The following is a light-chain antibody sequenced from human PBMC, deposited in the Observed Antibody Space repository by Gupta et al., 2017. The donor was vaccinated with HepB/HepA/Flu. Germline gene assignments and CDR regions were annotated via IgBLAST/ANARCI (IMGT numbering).Light chain of an antibody. Sequence: DIQMTQSPSSLSASVGDRVTITCQASKDIKNYLSWYQVKPGKAPKLLIYDASNLETGVPSRFSGSGSGTEVTFPISSQQAEDFATYYWQQYTDLFTFGPGTKVDIK. J-gene: IGKJ3*01. CDR1: KDIKNY. CDR3: QQYTDLFT. CDR2: DAS. V-gene: IGKV1-33*01.